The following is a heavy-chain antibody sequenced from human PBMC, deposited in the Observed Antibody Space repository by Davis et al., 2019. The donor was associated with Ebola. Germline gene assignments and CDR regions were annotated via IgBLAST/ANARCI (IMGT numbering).Heavy chain of an antibody. J-gene: IGHJ3*02. CDR1: GYTFTSYG. CDR3: ARAEGGSWYGLSAFDI. Sequence: ASVKVSCKASGYTFTSYGISWVRQAPGQGLEWMGWISAYNGNTNYAQKLQGRVTMTTDTSTSTAYMELRSLRSDDTAVYYCARAEGGSWYGLSAFDIWGQGTMVTVSS. V-gene: IGHV1-18*01. CDR2: ISAYNGNT. D-gene: IGHD6-13*01.